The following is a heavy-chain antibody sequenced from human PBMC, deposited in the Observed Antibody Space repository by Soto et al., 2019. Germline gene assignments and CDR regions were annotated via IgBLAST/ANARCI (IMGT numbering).Heavy chain of an antibody. CDR3: ARLPDYGSGSTGKDX. D-gene: IGHD3-10*01. CDR2: IYYSGST. V-gene: IGHV4-39*01. Sequence: SETLSLTCTVSGDFISSSSYYWGWIRQPPGKGLEWIWSIYYSGSTYYNPSLKSRVTMSVDTSNTQFSLKLTFVTAADTAVYYCARLPDYGSGSTGKDXWGQGTTVTVSS. CDR1: GDFISSSSYY. J-gene: IGHJ6*02.